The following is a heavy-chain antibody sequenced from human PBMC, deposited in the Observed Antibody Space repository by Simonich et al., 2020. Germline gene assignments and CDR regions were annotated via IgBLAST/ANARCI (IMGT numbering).Heavy chain of an antibody. V-gene: IGHV1-2*02. Sequence: QVQLVQSGAEVKKPGASVKVSCKASGYTFTGSYMHWLRQAPGQGLEWMGWINPNSGGKTYAQKFKGRVTMTRDTSISKAYMELSRLRSDDTAVYYCARDSYSSWYFDLWGRGTLVTVSS. D-gene: IGHD6-13*01. CDR2: INPNSGGK. J-gene: IGHJ2*01. CDR1: GYTFTGSY. CDR3: ARDSYSSWYFDL.